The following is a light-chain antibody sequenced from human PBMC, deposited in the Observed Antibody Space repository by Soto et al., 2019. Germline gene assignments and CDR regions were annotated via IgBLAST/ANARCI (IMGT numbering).Light chain of an antibody. Sequence: IVMTQSPATLSVSPGERLTLSCRASQSVRSNLAWYQQKPGQAPRLLIYDASTRATDIPARFSGSGSGTEFTLTLSSLQSEDFAVYYCQQHNNWPTFGQGTKLEIK. J-gene: IGKJ2*01. CDR1: QSVRSN. V-gene: IGKV3-15*01. CDR3: QQHNNWPT. CDR2: DAS.